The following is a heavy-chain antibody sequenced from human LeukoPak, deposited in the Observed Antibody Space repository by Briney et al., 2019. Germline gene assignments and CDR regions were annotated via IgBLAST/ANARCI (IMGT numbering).Heavy chain of an antibody. Sequence: PGKSLRLSCAASGFTFSSYAMHWVRHAPGKGLERVAVISYDGSNKNYADSLKGRFTISRDNSKNTLYLQMNSLRPEDTAIYYCARLSIQWTPEMYYFDYWGQGTLVTVSS. CDR2: ISYDGSNK. J-gene: IGHJ4*02. CDR1: GFTFSSYA. D-gene: IGHD5-12*01. CDR3: ARLSIQWTPEMYYFDY. V-gene: IGHV3-30*04.